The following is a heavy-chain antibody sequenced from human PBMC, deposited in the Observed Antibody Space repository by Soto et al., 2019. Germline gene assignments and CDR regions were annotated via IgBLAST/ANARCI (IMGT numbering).Heavy chain of an antibody. CDR3: ARTSNGLVVTAARPLVGYRMDV. Sequence: ESLKISCKGSGYSFTSYWIGWVRQMPGKGLEWMGIIYPGDSDTRYSPSFQGQVTISADKSISTAYLQWSRLKASDTAMYYCARTSNGLVVTAARPLVGYRMDVWGNGTSVPVSS. D-gene: IGHD2-2*02. CDR1: GYSFTSYW. J-gene: IGHJ6*04. CDR2: IYPGDSDT. V-gene: IGHV5-51*01.